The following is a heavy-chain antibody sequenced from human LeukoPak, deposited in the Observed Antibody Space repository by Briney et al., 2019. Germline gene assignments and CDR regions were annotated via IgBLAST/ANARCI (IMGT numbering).Heavy chain of an antibody. CDR3: AKDGIRDFDLNPPDV. Sequence: GGSLRLTCAASGFTFSDYYMSWIRQAPGNGLEWVSYMSSSGSTIYYADSVKGRFTISRDNAKNSLYLQMNSLRAEDTAVYFHAKDGIRDFDLNPPDVWGQGTTVTVSS. V-gene: IGHV3-11*04. CDR1: GFTFSDYY. J-gene: IGHJ6*02. D-gene: IGHD3-9*01. CDR2: MSSSGSTI.